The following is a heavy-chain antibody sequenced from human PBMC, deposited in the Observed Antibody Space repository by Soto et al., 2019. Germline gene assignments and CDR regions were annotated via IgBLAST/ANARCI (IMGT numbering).Heavy chain of an antibody. CDR1: GYTFTSYA. CDR3: ARDSYSHYYYGMDV. D-gene: IGHD6-13*01. CDR2: IDAGNGNT. J-gene: IGHJ6*02. V-gene: IGHV1-3*01. Sequence: ASVKVSCKASGYTFTSYAMHWVRQAPGQRLEWMGWIDAGNGNTKYSQKFQGRVTITRDTSASTAYMELSSPRSEDTAVYYCARDSYSHYYYGMDVWGQGTTVTVSS.